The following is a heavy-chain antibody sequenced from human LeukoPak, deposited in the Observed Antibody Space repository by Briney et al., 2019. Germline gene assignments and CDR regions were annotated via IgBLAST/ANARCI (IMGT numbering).Heavy chain of an antibody. CDR1: GGSTSGRY. CDR2: IHYDGRT. V-gene: IGHV4-59*11. Sequence: PSETLSLTCTVSGGSTSGRYWTWIRQPAGKGLEWIGYIHYDGRTNYNPSFKSRVIISLDMSNNQFSLNLKSVTAADTAAYYCARLLNYGYSDYWGQGTLVTVSS. CDR3: ARLLNYGYSDY. J-gene: IGHJ4*02. D-gene: IGHD3-22*01.